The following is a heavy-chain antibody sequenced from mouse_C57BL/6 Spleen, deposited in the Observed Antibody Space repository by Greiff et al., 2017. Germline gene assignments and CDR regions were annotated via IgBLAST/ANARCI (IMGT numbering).Heavy chain of an antibody. V-gene: IGHV1-53*01. CDR2: INPSNGGT. Sequence: QVQLQQPGTELVKPGASVKLSCTASGYTFTSYWMHWVKQRPGQGLEWIGNINPSNGGTNYNEKFKSKATLTVDKSSSTAYMQLSSLTSEDSAVDYCARGRRDYAMDYWGQGTSVTVSS. CDR1: GYTFTSYW. CDR3: ARGRRDYAMDY. J-gene: IGHJ4*01.